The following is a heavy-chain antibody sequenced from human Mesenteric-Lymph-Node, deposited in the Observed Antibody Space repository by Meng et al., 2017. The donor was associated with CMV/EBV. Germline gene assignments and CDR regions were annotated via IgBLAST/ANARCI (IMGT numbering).Heavy chain of an antibody. Sequence: GESLKISCAASGFTFSDHYMSWIRQAPGKGPEWVSYISDSGSTTYYAASVKGRFTISRGNAQNSLFLQMNSLRGEDTAVYYCARGLWFTWFDFWGQGTLVTVSS. CDR2: ISDSGSTT. J-gene: IGHJ5*01. CDR1: GFTFSDHY. CDR3: ARGLWFTWFDF. V-gene: IGHV3-11*01. D-gene: IGHD3-10*01.